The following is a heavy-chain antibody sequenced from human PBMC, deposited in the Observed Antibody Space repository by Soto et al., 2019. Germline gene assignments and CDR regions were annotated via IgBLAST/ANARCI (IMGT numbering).Heavy chain of an antibody. CDR1: GYTFSTYG. J-gene: IGHJ3*01. CDR3: ARVKVPAAILGAFDL. D-gene: IGHD2-2*02. CDR2: INPFKGDT. V-gene: IGHV1-18*01. Sequence: QVQLVQSGAEMKKPGASVKVSCKASGYTFSTYGITWVRQAPGQGLDWMGWINPFKGDTNSAARFQDRVTMTTYTSTRTAYMELRSLRSDDTAVYYCARVKVPAAILGAFDLWGQGTLVTVSS.